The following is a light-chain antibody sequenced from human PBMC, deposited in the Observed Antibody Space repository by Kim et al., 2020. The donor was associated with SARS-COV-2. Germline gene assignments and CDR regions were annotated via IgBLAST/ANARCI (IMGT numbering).Light chain of an antibody. J-gene: IGKJ1*01. CDR2: GAS. Sequence: EIVLTQSPGTLSLSPGERATLSCRASQSVSSNYLARYQQKPGQAPRLLIYGASSRATGIPDRFSGSGSGTDFTLTITRLEPEDFAVYYCQQYSSSPATFGQGTKVDIK. CDR3: QQYSSSPAT. V-gene: IGKV3-20*01. CDR1: QSVSSNY.